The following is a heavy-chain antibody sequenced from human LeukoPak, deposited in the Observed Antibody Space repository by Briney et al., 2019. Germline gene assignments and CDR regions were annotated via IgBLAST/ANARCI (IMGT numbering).Heavy chain of an antibody. D-gene: IGHD4-17*01. J-gene: IGHJ3*02. CDR3: ARDYGDCERNAFDI. CDR2: IIPIFGTA. CDR1: GGTFSSYA. V-gene: IGHV1-69*05. Sequence: ASVKVSCKASGGTFSSYAISWVRQAPGQGLEWMGRIIPIFGTANYAQKFQGRVTITTDESTSTAYMELSSLRSEDTAVYYCARDYGDCERNAFDIWGQGTMVTVSS.